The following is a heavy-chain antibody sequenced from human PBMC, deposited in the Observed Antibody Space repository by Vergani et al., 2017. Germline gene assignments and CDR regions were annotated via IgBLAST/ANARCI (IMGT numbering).Heavy chain of an antibody. J-gene: IGHJ6*03. CDR1: GGSFTSYH. CDR2: IDHTGRP. D-gene: IGHD4-11*01. CDR3: ARVNTETNGHLYYYYYMDV. Sequence: QVQLQQWGGGLLKPSETLSLTCVVNGGSFTSYHWTWIRQSPGEGLEWVGDIDHTGRPEYNPSLKSRLTMLVDKSRNQFSLTLNSVTATDTAIYFCARVNTETNGHLYYYYYMDVWGQGTAVTVS. V-gene: IGHV4-34*01.